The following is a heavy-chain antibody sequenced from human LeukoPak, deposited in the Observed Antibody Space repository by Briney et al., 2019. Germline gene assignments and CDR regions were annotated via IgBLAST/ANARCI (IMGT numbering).Heavy chain of an antibody. CDR3: ARNPGTMTTVTSGY. D-gene: IGHD4-11*01. Sequence: GGSLRLSCAASGFTFSSYSMNWVRQAPRKGLEWVSSISSSSSYIYYADSVKGRFTISRDNAKNSLYLQMNSLRAEDTAVYYCARNPGTMTTVTSGYWGQGTLVTVSS. J-gene: IGHJ4*02. CDR1: GFTFSSYS. V-gene: IGHV3-21*01. CDR2: ISSSSSYI.